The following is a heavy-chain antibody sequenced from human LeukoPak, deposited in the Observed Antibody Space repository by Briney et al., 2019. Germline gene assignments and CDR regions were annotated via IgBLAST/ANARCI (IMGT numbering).Heavy chain of an antibody. CDR3: ARESYSSEGAIDY. Sequence: GGSLRLSCAASGFTFSSYGMHWVRQAPGKGLEWVAVIWYDGSNKYYADSVKGRFTISRDNSKNTLYLQMNSLRAEDTAVYYCARESYSSEGAIDYWGQGTLVTVSS. V-gene: IGHV3-33*01. D-gene: IGHD6-25*01. J-gene: IGHJ4*02. CDR1: GFTFSSYG. CDR2: IWYDGSNK.